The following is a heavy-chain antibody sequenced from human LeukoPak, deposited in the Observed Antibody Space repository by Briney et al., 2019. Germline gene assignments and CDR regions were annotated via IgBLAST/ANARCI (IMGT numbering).Heavy chain of an antibody. CDR2: IYYSGST. J-gene: IGHJ3*02. CDR1: GGSISSSSYY. Sequence: PSETLSLTCTVSGGSISSSSYYWGWIRQPPGKGLEWIGSIYYSGSTYYNPSLKSRVTISVDTSKNQFSLKLSSVTAADTAVYYCARKPEGDAFDIWGQGTMVTASS. V-gene: IGHV4-39*01. CDR3: ARKPEGDAFDI.